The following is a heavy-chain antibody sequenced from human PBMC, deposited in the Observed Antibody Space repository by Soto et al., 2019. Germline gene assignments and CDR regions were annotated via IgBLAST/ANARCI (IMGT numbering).Heavy chain of an antibody. V-gene: IGHV1-18*04. CDR1: GYPFKNYG. CDR2: ISAYNGDT. Sequence: QDPLVQSGGEVKKPGASAKVSCKASGYPFKNYGINWVRQAPGRGLEWVAWISAYNGDTCYAQHLQGSVTVTTETLTNTAYMELRSLRPDDTAVYFCVLGGLETGYYRDMDYWGQGTLVSVSS. CDR3: VLGGLETGYYRDMDY. J-gene: IGHJ4*02. D-gene: IGHD3-9*01.